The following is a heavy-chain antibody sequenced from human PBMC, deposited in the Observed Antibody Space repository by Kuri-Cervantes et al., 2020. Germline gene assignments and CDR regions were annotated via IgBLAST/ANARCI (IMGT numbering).Heavy chain of an antibody. V-gene: IGHV1-3*01. J-gene: IGHJ5*02. D-gene: IGHD5-12*01. Sequence: ASVKVSCKASGYTFTGYYMHWVRQAPGQGLEWMGWINAGNGNTKYSQKFQGRVTITRDTSASTAYMELSSLRSEDTAVYYCARGTYYMIVATTKFDPWGQGTLVTVSS. CDR3: ARGTYYMIVATTKFDP. CDR2: INAGNGNT. CDR1: GYTFTGYY.